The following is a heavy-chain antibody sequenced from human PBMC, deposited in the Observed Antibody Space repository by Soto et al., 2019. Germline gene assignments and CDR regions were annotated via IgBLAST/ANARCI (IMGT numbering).Heavy chain of an antibody. CDR3: ATGRSSRGRFGELRVYFDY. D-gene: IGHD3-10*01. J-gene: IGHJ4*02. Sequence: ASVKVSCKVSGYTLTELSMHWVRQAPGKGLEWMGGFDPEDGETIYAQKFQGRVTMTEDTSTDTAYMELSSLRSEDTAVYYCATGRSSRGRFGELRVYFDYWGQGTLVTVSS. V-gene: IGHV1-24*01. CDR1: GYTLTELS. CDR2: FDPEDGET.